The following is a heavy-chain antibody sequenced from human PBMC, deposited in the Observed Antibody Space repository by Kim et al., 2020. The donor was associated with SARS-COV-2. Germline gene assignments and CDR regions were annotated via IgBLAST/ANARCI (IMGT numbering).Heavy chain of an antibody. CDR3: AKSSTPSRKYYYGSGDAFDI. Sequence: GGSLRLSCAASGFTFSSYAMSWVRQAPGKGLEWVSAISGSGGSTYYADSVKGRFTISRDNSKNTLYLQMNSLRAEDTAVYYCAKSSTPSRKYYYGSGDAFDIWGQGTMVTVSS. J-gene: IGHJ3*02. CDR1: GFTFSSYA. CDR2: ISGSGGST. D-gene: IGHD3-10*01. V-gene: IGHV3-23*01.